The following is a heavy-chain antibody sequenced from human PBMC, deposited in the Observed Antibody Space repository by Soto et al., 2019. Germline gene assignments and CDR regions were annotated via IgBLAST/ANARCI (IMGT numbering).Heavy chain of an antibody. CDR1: GYTFTSCH. V-gene: IGHV1-46*01. CDR3: AADRGYDFWSGQPPPFDP. D-gene: IGHD3-3*01. Sequence: GASVKVSCKTSGYTFTSCHIHWVRQAPGQGLEWIGMNDSSGGNTNYAQRFQDRITITSDMSTSTAYMELSSLRSEDTAVYYCAADRGYDFWSGQPPPFDPWGQGTLVTVSS. J-gene: IGHJ5*02. CDR2: NDSSGGNT.